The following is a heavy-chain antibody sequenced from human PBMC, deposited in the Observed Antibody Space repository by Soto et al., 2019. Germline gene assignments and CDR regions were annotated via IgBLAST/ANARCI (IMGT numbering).Heavy chain of an antibody. D-gene: IGHD2-15*01. V-gene: IGHV1-69*13. CDR2: IIPSSGTA. CDR3: ARAQRSRSAGIPYSYYYGMDV. Sequence: SVKVSCKASGGTFSSDAFSWVGQGPGQGLEWMGGIIPSSGTANYAQKFQGRATITADESPSTTYMELSSLTSEDTAVYFCARAQRSRSAGIPYSYYYGMDVWGQGTTVTVSS. J-gene: IGHJ6*02. CDR1: GGTFSSDA.